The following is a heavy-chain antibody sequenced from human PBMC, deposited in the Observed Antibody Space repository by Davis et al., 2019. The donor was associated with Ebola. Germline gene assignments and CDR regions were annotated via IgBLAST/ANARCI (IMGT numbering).Heavy chain of an antibody. CDR1: LFSFLDHF. J-gene: IGHJ4*02. CDR3: ARDLARQQLGYFEY. Sequence: ASVKVSCKASLFSFLDHFLHWVRLAPGQGLEWMGWISAYNGNTNYAQKLQGRVTMTTDTSTSTAYMELRSLRSDDTAVYYCARDLARQQLGYFEYRGKGTL. V-gene: IGHV1-18*04. CDR2: ISAYNGNT. D-gene: IGHD6-13*01.